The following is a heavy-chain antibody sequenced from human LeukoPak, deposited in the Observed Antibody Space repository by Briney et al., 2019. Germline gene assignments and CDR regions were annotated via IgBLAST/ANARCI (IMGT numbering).Heavy chain of an antibody. D-gene: IGHD2-2*01. Sequence: SETLSLTCTVSGGSISSYYWSWIRQPPGKGLEWIGYIYYSGSTNYNPSLKSRVTISVDTSKNQFSLKLSSVTAADTAVYYCARILLGYCSSTSCSRWFDPWGQGTLVTVSS. CDR3: ARILLGYCSSTSCSRWFDP. J-gene: IGHJ5*02. CDR1: GGSISSYY. V-gene: IGHV4-59*12. CDR2: IYYSGST.